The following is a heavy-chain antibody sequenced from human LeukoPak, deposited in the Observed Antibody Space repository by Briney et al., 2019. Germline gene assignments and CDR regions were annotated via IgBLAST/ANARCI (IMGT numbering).Heavy chain of an antibody. CDR3: ARGTYYDFWSGYSFDY. D-gene: IGHD3-3*01. CDR1: GGSISSGSYY. V-gene: IGHV4-61*02. CDR2: IYTSGST. Sequence: SQTLSLTCTVSGGSISSGSYYWSWLRQPAGKGLEWIGRIYTSGSTNYNPSLKSRVTISVDTSKNQFSLKLSSVTAADTAVYYCARGTYYDFWSGYSFDYWGQGTLVTVS. J-gene: IGHJ4*02.